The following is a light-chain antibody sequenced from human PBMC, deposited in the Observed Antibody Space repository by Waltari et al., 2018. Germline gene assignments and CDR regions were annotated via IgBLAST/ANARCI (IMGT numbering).Light chain of an antibody. CDR3: SSYTSSNTLV. Sequence: QSALTQPASVSGSPGQSITISCTGTSSDVGGYNYVSWYQQHPGKAPKLMIYEVSNRPSGVPNRFSGSKSGNTASLTISGLQAEDEADYYCSSYTSSNTLVFGGGTKLTVL. J-gene: IGLJ2*01. CDR2: EVS. CDR1: SSDVGGYNY. V-gene: IGLV2-14*01.